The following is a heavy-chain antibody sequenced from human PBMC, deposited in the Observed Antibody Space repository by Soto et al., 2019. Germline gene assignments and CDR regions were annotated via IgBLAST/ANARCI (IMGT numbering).Heavy chain of an antibody. V-gene: IGHV5-10-1*01. CDR2: IDPSDSYT. D-gene: IGHD6-13*01. CDR1: GYSFTSYW. J-gene: IGHJ6*02. Sequence: PGESLKISCKGSGYSFTSYWISWVRQMPGKGLEWMGRIDPSDSYTNYSPSFQGHVTISADKSISTAYLQWSSLKASDTAMYYCAITWGPYSSSWENYYYYGMDVWGQGTTVTVSS. CDR3: AITWGPYSSSWENYYYYGMDV.